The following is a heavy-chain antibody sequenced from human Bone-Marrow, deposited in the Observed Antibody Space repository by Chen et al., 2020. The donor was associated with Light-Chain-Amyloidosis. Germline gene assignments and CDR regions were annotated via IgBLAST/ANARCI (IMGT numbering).Heavy chain of an antibody. V-gene: IGHV5-51*01. Sequence: EVQLEQSGPEVKKPGESLKISCKGSGYTFPNYWIGWVRQMPGKGLEWMGVIYPDDSDARYSPFEGQVTISADKSITTAYLQWRSLKASDTAMYYCARRRDGYNFDYWGQGTLVTVSS. J-gene: IGHJ4*02. CDR3: ARRRDGYNFDY. CDR2: IYPDDSDA. CDR1: GYTFPNYW. D-gene: IGHD5-12*01.